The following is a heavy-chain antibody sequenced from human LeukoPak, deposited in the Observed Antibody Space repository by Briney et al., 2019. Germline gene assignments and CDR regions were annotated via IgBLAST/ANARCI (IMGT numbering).Heavy chain of an antibody. Sequence: GGSLRLSCIVSGIPFSDYYMNWIRQAPGKGLEWISYISSSSSYSDYADSVKGRFTISRDNAKSALYLQLNSLRLEDTAVYYCAAGTAADFWGQGTRVTVSS. CDR1: GIPFSDYY. V-gene: IGHV3-11*03. D-gene: IGHD6-13*01. CDR3: AAGTAADF. J-gene: IGHJ4*02. CDR2: ISSSSSYS.